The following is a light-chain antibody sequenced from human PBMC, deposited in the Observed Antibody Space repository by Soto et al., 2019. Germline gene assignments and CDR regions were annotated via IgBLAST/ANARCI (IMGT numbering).Light chain of an antibody. J-gene: IGKJ2*01. CDR2: DVS. Sequence: DIQMTQSPSSLSASVGDRVTITCQARQDITLYLNWYQHKAGKAPNLLIHDVSNLETGVHTRFCGRVSRTISTLTIISLQPVDGAKNYYHQYDSRPNTFGQGTKVEIK. V-gene: IGKV1-33*01. CDR1: QDITLY. CDR3: HQYDSRPNT.